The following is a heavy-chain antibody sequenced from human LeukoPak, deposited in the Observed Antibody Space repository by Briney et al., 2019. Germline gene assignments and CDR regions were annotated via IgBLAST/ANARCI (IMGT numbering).Heavy chain of an antibody. D-gene: IGHD3-10*01. CDR1: GFTFSSYA. Sequence: PGGALRLSCAASGFTFSSYAMSWVRQAPGKGLEWVSAISGSGGSTYYADSVKGRFTISRDNSKNTLYLQMNSLRAEDTAVYYCARAGRWLQSPFDYWGQGTLVTVSS. CDR3: ARAGRWLQSPFDY. J-gene: IGHJ4*02. CDR2: ISGSGGST. V-gene: IGHV3-23*01.